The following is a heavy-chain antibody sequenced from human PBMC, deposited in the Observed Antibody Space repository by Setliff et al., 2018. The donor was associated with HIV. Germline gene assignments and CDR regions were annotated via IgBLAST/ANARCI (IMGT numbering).Heavy chain of an antibody. CDR1: GYTFINYG. Sequence: ASVKVSCKASGYTFINYGISWVRQAPGQGLEWMGWISAYNGNTNNAQKFQGRLTMTSLRPDDTALYYCAKDLFVFMVPWGQVDNWGQGTLVTVSS. V-gene: IGHV1-18*01. CDR2: ISAYNGNT. J-gene: IGHJ4*02. CDR3: VDN. D-gene: IGHD3-10*01.